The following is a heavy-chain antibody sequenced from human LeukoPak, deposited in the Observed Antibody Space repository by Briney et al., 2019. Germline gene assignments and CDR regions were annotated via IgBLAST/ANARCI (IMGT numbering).Heavy chain of an antibody. CDR1: GFTFSSYA. D-gene: IGHD3-3*01. V-gene: IGHV3-30-3*01. Sequence: PGGSLRLSCAASGFTFSSYAMHWVRQAPGKGLEWVAVISYDGSNKYYADSVKGRFTISRDNSKNTLYLQMNSLRAEDTAVYYCARDVDFGVVITPHFDYWGQGTLVIVSS. CDR3: ARDVDFGVVITPHFDY. CDR2: ISYDGSNK. J-gene: IGHJ4*02.